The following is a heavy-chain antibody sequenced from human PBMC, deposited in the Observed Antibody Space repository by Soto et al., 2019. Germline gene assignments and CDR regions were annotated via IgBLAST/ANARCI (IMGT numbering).Heavy chain of an antibody. CDR3: ATLLHDYGGIRSDY. J-gene: IGHJ4*02. Sequence: ASVKVSCKASGYAFTNYAMHWVRQAPGQRLEWMGWINAGNGNTKYSQKFQGRVTITADESTSTAYMELSSLRSEDTAVYYCATLLHDYGGIRSDYWGQGTLVTVSS. CDR1: GYAFTNYA. D-gene: IGHD4-17*01. V-gene: IGHV1-3*01. CDR2: INAGNGNT.